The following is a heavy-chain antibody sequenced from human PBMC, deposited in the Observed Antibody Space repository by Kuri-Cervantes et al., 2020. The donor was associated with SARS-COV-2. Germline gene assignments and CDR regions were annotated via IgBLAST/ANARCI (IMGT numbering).Heavy chain of an antibody. J-gene: IGHJ4*02. Sequence: ASVKVSCKASGYTFTGYYMHWVRQAPGQGLEWMGWINPNSGGTNYAQKFQGRVTMTRDTSISTACMELRSLRSDDTAVYYCARDHTRSGDGDYSLGWGQGTLVTVSS. D-gene: IGHD4-17*01. CDR1: GYTFTGYY. CDR2: INPNSGGT. V-gene: IGHV1-2*02. CDR3: ARDHTRSGDGDYSLG.